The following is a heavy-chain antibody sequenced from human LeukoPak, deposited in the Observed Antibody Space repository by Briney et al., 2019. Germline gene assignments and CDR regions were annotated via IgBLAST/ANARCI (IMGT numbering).Heavy chain of an antibody. Sequence: PGGSLRLSCVASGFTFDDFGMNWVRPVRGKGVEGVSGINWKGGTTGYADSVKGRFTISRENAKNILQLQMHNLRAEDTALSYCAMGAAPPFQYYGMDGWGQGTTVTVSS. CDR2: INWKGGTT. V-gene: IGHV3-20*04. D-gene: IGHD3-16*01. CDR1: GFTFDDFG. CDR3: AMGAAPPFQYYGMDG. J-gene: IGHJ6*02.